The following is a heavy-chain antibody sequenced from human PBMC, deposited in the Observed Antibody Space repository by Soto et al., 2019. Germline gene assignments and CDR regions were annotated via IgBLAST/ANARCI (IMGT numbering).Heavy chain of an antibody. CDR3: ARDLCILRRTSCTGMDV. J-gene: IGHJ6*02. CDR2: IWYDGINK. V-gene: IGHV3-33*01. CDR1: GFTFSTYA. Sequence: PGGSLRLSCAASGFTFSTYAMHWVRQAPGKGLEWVAVIWYDGINKYYADSVKGRFTISRDNSKNTVSLQINSLRAEDTAVYYCARDLCILRRTSCTGMDVWGQGTTVTVSS. D-gene: IGHD2-2*01.